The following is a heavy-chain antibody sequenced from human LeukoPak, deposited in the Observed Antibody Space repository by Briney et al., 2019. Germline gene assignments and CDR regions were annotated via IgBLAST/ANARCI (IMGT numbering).Heavy chain of an antibody. CDR3: GKTTVGYSSGQKPAWPVDY. J-gene: IGHJ4*02. CDR1: GFTFGSHA. V-gene: IGHV3-23*01. Sequence: GGSLRLSCEASGFTFGSHAMYWVRRAPGKGLEWVAGIFGSGGSPHYADPVKGRFTISRDNSRNTVYLQINSLRAEDTAVYYCGKTTVGYSSGQKPAWPVDYWGQGTLVTVPS. D-gene: IGHD5-18*01. CDR2: IFGSGGSP.